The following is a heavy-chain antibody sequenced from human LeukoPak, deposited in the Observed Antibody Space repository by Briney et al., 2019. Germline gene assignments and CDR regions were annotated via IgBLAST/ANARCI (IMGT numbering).Heavy chain of an antibody. Sequence: GGSLRLSCAASGFTFSSYGMHWVRQAPGKGLEWVAVISYDGSNKYYADSVKGRFTISRDNSKNTLYLQMNRLRAEDTAVYYCAKDFGSYGYFVVDYWGQGTLVTVSS. D-gene: IGHD5-18*01. V-gene: IGHV3-30*18. J-gene: IGHJ4*02. CDR1: GFTFSSYG. CDR3: AKDFGSYGYFVVDY. CDR2: ISYDGSNK.